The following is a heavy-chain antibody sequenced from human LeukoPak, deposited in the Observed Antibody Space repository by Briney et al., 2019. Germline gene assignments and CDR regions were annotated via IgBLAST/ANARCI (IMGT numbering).Heavy chain of an antibody. CDR3: ARAGAYYGSGSYYFDY. Sequence: SETLSLTCTVSGDSISSYYWSWIRQPPGKGLEWIGYIYYSGSTNYNPSLKSRVTISVDTSKNQFSLKLSSVTAADTAVYYCARAGAYYGSGSYYFDYWGQGTLVTVSS. J-gene: IGHJ4*02. V-gene: IGHV4-59*01. D-gene: IGHD3-10*01. CDR1: GDSISSYY. CDR2: IYYSGST.